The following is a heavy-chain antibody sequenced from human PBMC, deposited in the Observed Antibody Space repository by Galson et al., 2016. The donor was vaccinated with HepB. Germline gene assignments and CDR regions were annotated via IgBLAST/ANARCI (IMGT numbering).Heavy chain of an antibody. CDR1: EFTVSNNY. D-gene: IGHD5-24*01. V-gene: IGHV3-53*01. Sequence: FLRLSCAASEFTVSNNYMSWVRPAPRKGLEWVSVIYSAGSTYYADSVKGRFTISRDNSKNTLYLQMNSLRAEDTAVYYCARDPMATRYYYYGLDVWGQGTTVTVSS. CDR2: IYSAGST. CDR3: ARDPMATRYYYYGLDV. J-gene: IGHJ6*02.